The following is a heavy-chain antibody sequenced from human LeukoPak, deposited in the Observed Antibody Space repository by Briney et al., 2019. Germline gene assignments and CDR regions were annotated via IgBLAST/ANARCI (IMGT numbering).Heavy chain of an antibody. CDR3: AREDYGGNGVGY. J-gene: IGHJ4*02. CDR2: INPNSGGT. Sequence: ASVKVSCKASGYTFTGYYMHWVRQAPGQGLEWMGWINPNSGGTNYAQKFQGRVTMTRDTSISTAYTELSRLRSDDTAVYYCAREDYGGNGVGYWGQGTLVTVSS. CDR1: GYTFTGYY. D-gene: IGHD4-23*01. V-gene: IGHV1-2*02.